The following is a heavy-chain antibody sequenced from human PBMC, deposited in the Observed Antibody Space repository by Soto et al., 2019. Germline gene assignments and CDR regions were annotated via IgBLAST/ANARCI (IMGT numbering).Heavy chain of an antibody. D-gene: IGHD6-13*01. J-gene: IGHJ4*02. Sequence: SETLSLTCTVSGGSISSYYWGWIRQPPGKGLEWIGEINHSGSTNYNPSLKSRVTISVDTSKNQFSLKLSSVTAADTAVYYCARTYSSSWSPFDYWGQGTLVTFSS. CDR1: GGSISSYY. CDR3: ARTYSSSWSPFDY. V-gene: IGHV4-34*01. CDR2: INHSGST.